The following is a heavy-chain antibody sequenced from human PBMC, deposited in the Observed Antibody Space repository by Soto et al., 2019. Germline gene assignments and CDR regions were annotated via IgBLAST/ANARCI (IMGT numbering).Heavy chain of an antibody. CDR2: IQSDASKE. CDR3: ARDVDTSGHSSRLDP. D-gene: IGHD3-22*01. J-gene: IGHJ5*02. V-gene: IGHV3-33*01. CDR1: GFTFSSYG. Sequence: QVQLVESGGGVVQPGTSLRLSCAASGFTFSSYGMHWVRQAPGKGLARVAAIQSDASKEYYVESVEGRFTVSRDQAKYMFYLQMNSLRAEDPAVYHCARDVDTSGHSSRLDPWGQGTLVTVS.